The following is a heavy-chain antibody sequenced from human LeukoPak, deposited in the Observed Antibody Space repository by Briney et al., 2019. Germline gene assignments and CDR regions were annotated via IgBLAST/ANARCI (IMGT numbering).Heavy chain of an antibody. J-gene: IGHJ4*02. CDR2: ISSSSSYI. D-gene: IGHD4-11*01. Sequence: GGSLRLSCAASGFTFSSYSMNWVRQAPGKGLEWVSSISSSSSYIYYADSVKGRFTISRDNAENSLYLQMNSLRAEDTAVYYCASYSNYGGPFDYWGQGTLVTVSS. CDR3: ASYSNYGGPFDY. V-gene: IGHV3-21*01. CDR1: GFTFSSYS.